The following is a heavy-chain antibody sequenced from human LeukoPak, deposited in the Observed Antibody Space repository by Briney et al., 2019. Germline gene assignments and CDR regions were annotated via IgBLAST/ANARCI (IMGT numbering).Heavy chain of an antibody. CDR2: IYHSGST. Sequence: PSQTLSLTCAVSGGSISSGGYSWSWIRQPPGKGLEWIGYIYHSGSTYYNPSLKSRVTISVDRSKNQFSLKLSSVTAADTAVYYCASYIAAAGTGEAFDIWGQGTMVTVSS. CDR1: GGSISSGGYS. D-gene: IGHD6-13*01. J-gene: IGHJ3*02. CDR3: ASYIAAAGTGEAFDI. V-gene: IGHV4-30-2*01.